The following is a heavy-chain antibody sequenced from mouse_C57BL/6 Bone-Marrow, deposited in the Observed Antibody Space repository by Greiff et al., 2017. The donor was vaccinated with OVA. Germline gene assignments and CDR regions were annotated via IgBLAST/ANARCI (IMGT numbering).Heavy chain of an antibody. J-gene: IGHJ1*03. V-gene: IGHV1-18*01. Sequence: VQLQQSGPELVKPGASVKIPCKASGYTFTDYNMDWVKQSHGKSLEWIGDINPNNGGTIYNQKFKGKATLTVDKSSSTAYMELRSLTSEDTAVSYCARFPYYYGSSYWYFDVWGTGPTVTVSS. CDR2: INPNNGGT. CDR3: ARFPYYYGSSYWYFDV. D-gene: IGHD1-1*01. CDR1: GYTFTDYN.